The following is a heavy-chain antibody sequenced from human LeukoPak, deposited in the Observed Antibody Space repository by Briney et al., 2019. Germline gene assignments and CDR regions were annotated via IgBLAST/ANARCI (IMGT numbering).Heavy chain of an antibody. V-gene: IGHV3-74*01. CDR1: AFTFSSHW. Sequence: GGSLRLSCTASAFTFSSHWMHWVRQAPGKGLVWVSHINSGGSRTSYADSVKGRFTISRDNAKNTLYLQMNSLRAEDTAVYYYAGERYMSALYEGWGQGTLVTVSS. D-gene: IGHD3-16*02. J-gene: IGHJ4*02. CDR2: INSGGSRT. CDR3: AGERYMSALYEG.